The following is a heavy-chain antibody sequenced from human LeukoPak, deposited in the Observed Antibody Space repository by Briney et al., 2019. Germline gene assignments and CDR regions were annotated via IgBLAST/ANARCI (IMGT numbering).Heavy chain of an antibody. CDR2: IYYSGST. J-gene: IGHJ4*02. CDR1: GGSISSSSYY. V-gene: IGHV4-39*01. CDR3: ARMRILEWLVDY. D-gene: IGHD3-3*01. Sequence: SETLSLTCTVSGGSISSSSYYWGWIRQPPGKGLEWIGSIYYSGSTYYNPSLKSRVTISVDTSKNQFSLKLSSVTAADTAVYYCARMRILEWLVDYWGQGTLVTVSS.